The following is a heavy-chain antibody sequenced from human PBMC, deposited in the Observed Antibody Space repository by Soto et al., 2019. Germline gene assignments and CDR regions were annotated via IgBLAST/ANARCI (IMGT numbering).Heavy chain of an antibody. Sequence: GGSLRLSCVASEFTFKTYGMHWVRQAPGKGLAWVAVISYDGNRKHYVDSVRGRFTISRDNSKNTLYLQMNSLRTEDTAVYYCAKDSYRGDVVLTPAPYGYDYWGRGTLVTVYS. D-gene: IGHD3-16*02. CDR1: EFTFKTYG. J-gene: IGHJ4*02. CDR2: ISYDGNRK. CDR3: AKDSYRGDVVLTPAPYGYDY. V-gene: IGHV3-30*18.